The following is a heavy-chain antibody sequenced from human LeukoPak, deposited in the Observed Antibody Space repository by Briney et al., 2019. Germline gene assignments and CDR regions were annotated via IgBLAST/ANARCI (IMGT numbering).Heavy chain of an antibody. V-gene: IGHV4-39*07. CDR3: ARGGTWPTYSDY. CDR2: IYYSGST. CDR1: GDSISTGSYY. J-gene: IGHJ4*02. Sequence: SETLSLTCAVSGDSISTGSYYWGWIRQPPGKGLEWIGSIYYSGSTYYNPSLKSRVTISVDTSKNQFSLKLTSVTAADTAVFYCARGGTWPTYSDYWGQGILVTVSS. D-gene: IGHD5-12*01.